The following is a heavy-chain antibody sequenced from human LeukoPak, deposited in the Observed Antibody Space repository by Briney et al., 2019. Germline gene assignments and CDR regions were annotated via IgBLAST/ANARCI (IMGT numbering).Heavy chain of an antibody. CDR2: IIPIFGIA. CDR1: GGTFSSYA. V-gene: IGHV1-69*04. J-gene: IGHJ5*02. D-gene: IGHD6-13*01. CDR3: ARTGIGAAEDWFDP. Sequence: SVKASCKASGGTFSSYAISWVRQAPGQGLEWMGRIIPIFGIADYAQKFQGRVTITADKSTSTAYMELSSLRSEDTAVYYCARTGIGAAEDWFDPWGQGTLVTVSS.